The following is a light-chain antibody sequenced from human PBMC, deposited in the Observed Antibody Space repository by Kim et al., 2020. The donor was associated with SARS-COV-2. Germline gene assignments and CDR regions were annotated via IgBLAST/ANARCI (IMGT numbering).Light chain of an antibody. Sequence: EIVMTQSPATLSVSPGERATLSCRASQSVSSNLAWYQQKPGHAPRLLIYGASTRATGIPARFSGSGSGTEFTLTISSLQSEDFAVYYCQQYNIWPITFGQGTRLEIK. CDR3: QQYNIWPIT. V-gene: IGKV3-15*01. CDR1: QSVSSN. J-gene: IGKJ5*01. CDR2: GAS.